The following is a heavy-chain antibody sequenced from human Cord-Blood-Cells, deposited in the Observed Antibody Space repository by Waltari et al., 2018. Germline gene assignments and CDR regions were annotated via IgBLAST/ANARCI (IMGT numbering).Heavy chain of an antibody. V-gene: IGHV4-34*01. CDR3: ARGGRGHIAYGSGSYDY. Sequence: QVQLQQWGAGRLKPSETRSLTCAVYGGSFSGYYWSWIRQPPGKGLEWIGEINHSGSTNYNPSLKSRVTISVDTSKNQFSLKLSSVTAADTAVYYCARGGRGHIAYGSGSYDYWGQGTLVTVSS. D-gene: IGHD3-10*01. CDR1: GGSFSGYY. J-gene: IGHJ4*02. CDR2: INHSGST.